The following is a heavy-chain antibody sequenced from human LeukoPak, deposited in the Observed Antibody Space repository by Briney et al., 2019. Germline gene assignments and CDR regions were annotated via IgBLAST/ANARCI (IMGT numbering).Heavy chain of an antibody. CDR3: AISTYYDFWSGYPLDY. D-gene: IGHD3-3*01. J-gene: IGHJ4*02. CDR2: IYYSGST. CDR1: GGSISSYY. V-gene: IGHV4-59*01. Sequence: EPSETLSLTCTVSGGSISSYYWSWIRQPPGKGLEWIGYIYYSGSTNYNPSLKSRVTISVDTSKNQFSLKLGSVTAADTAVYYCAISTYYDFWSGYPLDYWGQGTLVTVSS.